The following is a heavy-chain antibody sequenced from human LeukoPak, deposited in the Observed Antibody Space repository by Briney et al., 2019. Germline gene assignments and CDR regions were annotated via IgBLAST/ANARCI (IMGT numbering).Heavy chain of an antibody. CDR1: GGSFSGYY. CDR3: ARDYDYDY. Sequence: PSETLSLTCAVYGGSFSGYYWSWIRQPPGKGLEWIGEINHSGGTNYNPSLKSRVTISVDTSKNQFSLKRSSVTAADTAVYYCARDYDYDYWGQGTLVTVSS. V-gene: IGHV4-34*01. CDR2: INHSGGT. D-gene: IGHD5-12*01. J-gene: IGHJ4*02.